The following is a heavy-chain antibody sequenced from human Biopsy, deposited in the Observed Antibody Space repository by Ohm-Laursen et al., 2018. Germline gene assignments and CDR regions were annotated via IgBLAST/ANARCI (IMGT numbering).Heavy chain of an antibody. V-gene: IGHV4-59*12. CDR1: GVSISTYY. D-gene: IGHD5-24*01. J-gene: IGHJ2*01. Sequence: TLSLTCTVSGVSISTYYWSWIRQPPGKALEWIGYIYFTGRTSYNPSLKSRDTMSVNTPKKQFSLRLSSVTAADTAVYYCASAGYNPDWNFDLWGRGTRVTVSS. CDR3: ASAGYNPDWNFDL. CDR2: IYFTGRT.